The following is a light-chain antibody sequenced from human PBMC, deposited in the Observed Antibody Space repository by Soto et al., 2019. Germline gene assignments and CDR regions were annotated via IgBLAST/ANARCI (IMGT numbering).Light chain of an antibody. V-gene: IGKV3-20*01. CDR2: GAS. Sequence: EIVFTQSPGTLSLSPGERATLSCRASQSVSSSYLAWYQQKPGQAPRLLIYGASNRATGIPDRFSGSGSGTDFTLTISRLEPEDFAMYFCQQYVSSPQTFGQGTKVDTK. J-gene: IGKJ1*01. CDR3: QQYVSSPQT. CDR1: QSVSSSY.